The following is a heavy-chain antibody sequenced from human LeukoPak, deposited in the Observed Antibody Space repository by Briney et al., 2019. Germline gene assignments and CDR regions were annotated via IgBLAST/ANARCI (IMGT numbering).Heavy chain of an antibody. J-gene: IGHJ5*02. CDR2: IYYSGST. Sequence: PSQTLSLTCTVSGGSISSGDYYWSWIRQPPGKGLEWIGYIYYSGSTYYNPSLKSRVTISVDTSKNQFSLNLSSVTAADTAVYYCARRPVVSAAIWGYENSHPWGQGTLVTVSS. V-gene: IGHV4-30-4*08. D-gene: IGHD2-2*01. CDR1: GGSISSGDYY. CDR3: ARRPVVSAAIWGYENSHP.